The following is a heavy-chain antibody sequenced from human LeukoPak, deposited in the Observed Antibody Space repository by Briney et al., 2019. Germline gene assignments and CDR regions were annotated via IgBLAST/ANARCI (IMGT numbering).Heavy chain of an antibody. Sequence: GGSLRLSCAASGLTFSSYAMSWVRQAPGKGLEWVSTLSGTGATKYYADSVKGRFTISRDNSKNTLSLQMSSLRADDTALYYCVKEKKMPAITPEFDYWGQGTLVTVSS. V-gene: IGHV3-23*01. CDR3: VKEKKMPAITPEFDY. J-gene: IGHJ4*02. CDR2: LSGTGATK. CDR1: GLTFSSYA. D-gene: IGHD5-24*01.